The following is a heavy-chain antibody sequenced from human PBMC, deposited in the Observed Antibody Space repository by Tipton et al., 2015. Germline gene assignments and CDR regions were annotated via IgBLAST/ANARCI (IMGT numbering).Heavy chain of an antibody. CDR2: IYHSGSA. CDR3: ATVPTRYYDFWSGPYSGWFDP. Sequence: TLSLTCTVSGDSISSSSYYWGWIRQPPGKGLEWIGFIYHSGSATYNPTLKSRVTISVDTSKNQFSLKLSSVTAADTAVYYCATVPTRYYDFWSGPYSGWFDPWGQGSLVTVSS. CDR1: GDSISSSSYY. J-gene: IGHJ5*02. V-gene: IGHV4-61*05. D-gene: IGHD3-3*01.